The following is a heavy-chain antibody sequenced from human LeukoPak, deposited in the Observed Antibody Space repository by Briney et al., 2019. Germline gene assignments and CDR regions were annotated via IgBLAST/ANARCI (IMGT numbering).Heavy chain of an antibody. V-gene: IGHV1-18*01. J-gene: IGHJ4*02. CDR1: GYTFTSYG. CDR2: FSAYNGNT. CDR3: ARDPPQYYDFWSGYLTQSFDY. D-gene: IGHD3-3*01. Sequence: ASVTVSCKASGYTFTSYGISWVRQAPGQGLEWMGWFSAYNGNTNYAQKLQGRVTMTTDTSTSTAYMELRSLRSDDTAVYYCARDPPQYYDFWSGYLTQSFDYWGQGTLVTVSS.